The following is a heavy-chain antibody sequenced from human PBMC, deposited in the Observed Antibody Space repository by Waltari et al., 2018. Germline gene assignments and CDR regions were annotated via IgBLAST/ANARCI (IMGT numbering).Heavy chain of an antibody. J-gene: IGHJ4*02. CDR1: GGTFSSYA. CDR3: ASPGYSSSWYWFDY. CDR2: IIPIFGTA. Sequence: QVQLVQSGAEVKKPGSSVKVSCKASGGTFSSYAISWVRQAPGQGLEWMGWIIPIFGTANYAQEFQGIVAITADESTSTAYMELVSLRSEDTAVYYCASPGYSSSWYWFDYWGQGTLVTVSS. D-gene: IGHD6-13*01. V-gene: IGHV1-69*01.